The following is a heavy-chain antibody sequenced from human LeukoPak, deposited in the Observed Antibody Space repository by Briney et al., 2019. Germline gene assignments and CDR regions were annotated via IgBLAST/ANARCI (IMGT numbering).Heavy chain of an antibody. J-gene: IGHJ6*02. CDR3: AREEQWLGYYYYGMDV. CDR1: GFTFSSYA. Sequence: GGSLRLSCAAPGFTFSSYAMHRVRQAPGKGLEWVAVISYDGSNKYYADSVRGRFTISRDNSKNTLYLQMNSLRAEDTAVYYCAREEQWLGYYYYGMDVWGQGTTVTVSS. D-gene: IGHD6-19*01. CDR2: ISYDGSNK. V-gene: IGHV3-30-3*01.